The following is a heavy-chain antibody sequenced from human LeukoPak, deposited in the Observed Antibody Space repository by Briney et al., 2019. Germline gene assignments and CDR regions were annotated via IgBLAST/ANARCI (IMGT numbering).Heavy chain of an antibody. V-gene: IGHV3-11*01. D-gene: IGHD5-24*01. CDR1: GFTFSDYY. J-gene: IGHJ4*02. CDR2: ISSAGTAM. Sequence: GGSLRLSCAASGFTFSDYYMSWIRQAPGKGLEWVSYISSAGTAMYYADSVKGRFTISRDNSKNTLYLQMNSLRAEDTAVYYCAKDPEMATIRVHFDYWGQGTLVTVSS. CDR3: AKDPEMATIRVHFDY.